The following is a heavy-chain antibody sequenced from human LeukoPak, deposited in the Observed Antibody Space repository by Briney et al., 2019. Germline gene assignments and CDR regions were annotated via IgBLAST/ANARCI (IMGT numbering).Heavy chain of an antibody. CDR3: ARSKGLLNWFDP. J-gene: IGHJ5*02. CDR2: INPNSGGT. V-gene: IGHV1-2*02. Sequence: GASVKVSCKASGYTFTSYYMHWVRQAPGQGLEWMGWINPNSGGTNYAQKFQGRVTMTRDTSISTAYMELSRLRSDDTAVYYCARSKGLLNWFDPWGQGTLVTVSS. CDR1: GYTFTSYY.